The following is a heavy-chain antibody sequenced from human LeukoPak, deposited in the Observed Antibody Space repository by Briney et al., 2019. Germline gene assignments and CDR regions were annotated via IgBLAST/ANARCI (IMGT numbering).Heavy chain of an antibody. J-gene: IGHJ5*02. CDR2: IYTRGST. CDR1: GASISSGIYY. V-gene: IGHV4-61*02. Sequence: SQTLSLTCSFSGASISSGIYYWNWIRQPAGKGLEWIGRIYTRGSTNYNPSLKSRVTISVDTSKNQFSLKLTSVTAADTAVYYCARAGDYGDYVGWFDPWGQGTLVTVSS. CDR3: ARAGDYGDYVGWFDP. D-gene: IGHD4-17*01.